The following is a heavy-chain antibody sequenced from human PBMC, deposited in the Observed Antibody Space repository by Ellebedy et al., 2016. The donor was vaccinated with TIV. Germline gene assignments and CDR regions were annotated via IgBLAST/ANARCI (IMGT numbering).Heavy chain of an antibody. D-gene: IGHD3-22*01. J-gene: IGHJ6*02. V-gene: IGHV1-2*02. CDR1: GYTFTGYY. CDR2: INPNSGGT. CDR3: GREVAITRNFYGMDV. Sequence: ASVKVSCKASGYTFTGYYMHWVRQAPGQGLEWMGWINPNSGGTNYAQKFQGRVTMTRDTSISTAYMELSRLRSDDTAVYYCGREVAITRNFYGMDVWGPGTTVTVSS.